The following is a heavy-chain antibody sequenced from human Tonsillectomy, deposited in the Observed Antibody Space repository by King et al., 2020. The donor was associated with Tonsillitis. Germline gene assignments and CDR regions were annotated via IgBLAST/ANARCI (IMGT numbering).Heavy chain of an antibody. Sequence: VQLQESGPGLVKPSQNLSLTCTVSGGSISGGGYYVSWIRQHPGKGLEWVGLIYESWNTYYNPSPKSRHTISLDTSKNQISLKLRSVTAADTALYYCGGYEGGVFDPWGQGTLVTVSS. CDR2: IYESWNT. D-gene: IGHD2-15*01. CDR3: GGYEGGVFDP. V-gene: IGHV4-31*03. J-gene: IGHJ5*02. CDR1: GGSISGGGYY.